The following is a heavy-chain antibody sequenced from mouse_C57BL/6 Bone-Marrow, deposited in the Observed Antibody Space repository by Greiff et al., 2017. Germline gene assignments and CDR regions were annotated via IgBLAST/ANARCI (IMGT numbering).Heavy chain of an antibody. CDR3: ARWTTFAY. D-gene: IGHD2-13*01. J-gene: IGHJ3*01. CDR2: IDPSDSYT. Sequence: VQLQQPGAELVRPGTSVKLSCKASGYTFTSYWMHWVKQRPGQGLEWIGVIDPSDSYTNYNQKFKGKATLTVDTSSSTAYMQLSSLTSADSAVYYCARWTTFAYWGQGTLVTVSA. V-gene: IGHV1-59*01. CDR1: GYTFTSYW.